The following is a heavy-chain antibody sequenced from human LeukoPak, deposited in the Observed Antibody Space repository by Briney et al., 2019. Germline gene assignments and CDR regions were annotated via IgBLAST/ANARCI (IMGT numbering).Heavy chain of an antibody. J-gene: IGHJ4*02. V-gene: IGHV3-74*01. CDR3: ARGPTVQEDLDY. CDR2: ISGDGSNT. Sequence: GGSLRLSCAASRFPFSQYWMHWVRQAPGKGLVWVSRISGDGSNTYYADSVKGRFTISRDISKNTLYLQTNSLRAEDTAVYYCARGPTVQEDLDYWGQGTLVTVSS. CDR1: RFPFSQYW.